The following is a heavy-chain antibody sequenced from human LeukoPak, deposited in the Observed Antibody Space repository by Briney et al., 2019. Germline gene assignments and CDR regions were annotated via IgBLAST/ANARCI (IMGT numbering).Heavy chain of an antibody. CDR1: GYTFTGYH. Sequence: GASVKVSCKASGYTFTGYHMHWVRQAPGQGLEWMGWINPNSGGTNYARKFQGRVTMTRDTSTSTAYMELRSLRSDDTAVYYCARWYYSGYHYYMDVWGKGTTVTVSS. D-gene: IGHD3-10*01. CDR3: ARWYYSGYHYYMDV. CDR2: INPNSGGT. J-gene: IGHJ6*03. V-gene: IGHV1-2*02.